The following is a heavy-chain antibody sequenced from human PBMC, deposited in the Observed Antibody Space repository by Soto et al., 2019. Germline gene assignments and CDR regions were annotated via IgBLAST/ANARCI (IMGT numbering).Heavy chain of an antibody. V-gene: IGHV4-30-4*01. J-gene: IGHJ6*02. CDR1: GGSISSGDYY. CDR2: IYYSGST. D-gene: IGHD6-13*01. CDR3: ARDRPGIAAAGMTYYYYGMDV. Sequence: SETLSLTCTVSGGSISSGDYYWSWIRQPPGKGLEWIGYIYYSGSTYYNPSLKSRVTISVDTSKNQFSLKLSSVTAADTAVYYCARDRPGIAAAGMTYYYYGMDVWGQGTTVTVSS.